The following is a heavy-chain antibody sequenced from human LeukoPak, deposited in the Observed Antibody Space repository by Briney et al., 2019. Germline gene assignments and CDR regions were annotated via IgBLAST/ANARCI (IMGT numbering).Heavy chain of an antibody. D-gene: IGHD3-22*01. Sequence: RWASVKVSCKASGYTFTSYDINWVRQAPGQGLEWMGWISAYNGNTNYAQKLQGRVTMTTDTSTSTAYMELRSLRSDDTAVYYCASTPSSGYYDYWGQGTLVTVSS. J-gene: IGHJ4*02. CDR1: GYTFTSYD. CDR2: ISAYNGNT. V-gene: IGHV1-18*01. CDR3: ASTPSSGYYDY.